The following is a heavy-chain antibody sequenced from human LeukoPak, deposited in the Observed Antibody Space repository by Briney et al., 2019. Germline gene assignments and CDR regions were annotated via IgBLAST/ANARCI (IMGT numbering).Heavy chain of an antibody. D-gene: IGHD1-7*01. J-gene: IGHJ4*02. CDR3: AREVPDRTTDY. CDR2: IIPILGIA. Sequence: ASVKVSCKASGGTFSSYAISWVRQAPGQGLEWMGRIIPILGIANYAQKFQGRVTITADKSTSTAYMELSSLRSEDTAVYYCAREVPDRTTDYWGQGTLVTVSS. V-gene: IGHV1-69*04. CDR1: GGTFSSYA.